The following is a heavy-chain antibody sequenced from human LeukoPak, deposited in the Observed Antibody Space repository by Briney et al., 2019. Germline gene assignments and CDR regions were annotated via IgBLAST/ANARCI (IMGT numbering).Heavy chain of an antibody. J-gene: IGHJ3*02. CDR3: ARAVASTGRGSRAFDI. V-gene: IGHV5-51*01. Sequence: GESLKISCKGSGYSFTSYWSGWVGQMPGKGLEWMGIMYPGDSDTRYSPSFQGQVTISADKSISTAYLQWSSLKASDAAMYYCARAVASTGRGSRAFDIWGQGTMVTVSS. CDR2: MYPGDSDT. CDR1: GYSFTSYW. D-gene: IGHD6-19*01.